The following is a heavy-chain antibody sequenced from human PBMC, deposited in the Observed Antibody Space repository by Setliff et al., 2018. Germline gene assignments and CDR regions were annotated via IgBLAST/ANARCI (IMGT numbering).Heavy chain of an antibody. CDR1: GGTFSSYG. CDR2: TIPMFGTT. CDR3: VRDRHSFVVPPEEAWFDP. D-gene: IGHD2-2*01. V-gene: IGHV1-69*05. J-gene: IGHJ5*02. Sequence: SVKVSCKASGGTFSSYGISWVRQAPGQGLEWMGGTIPMFGTTNYARKFQGRVTIITDESTSTAYMQLRSLTSDDTAIYYCVRDRHSFVVPPEEAWFDPWGQGTLVTVSS.